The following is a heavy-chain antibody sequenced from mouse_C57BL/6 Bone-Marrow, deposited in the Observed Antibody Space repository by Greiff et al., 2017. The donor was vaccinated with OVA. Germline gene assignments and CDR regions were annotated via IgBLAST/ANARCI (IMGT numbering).Heavy chain of an antibody. D-gene: IGHD2-12*01. CDR3: ASCYDRSGYWYLDV. V-gene: IGHV1-69*01. J-gene: IGHJ1*03. CDR1: GYTFTSYW. Sequence: VQLQQPGAELVMPGASVKLSCKASGYTFTSYWMHWVKQRPGQGLEWIGEIDPSDSYTNYNQKFKGKSTLTVDKSSSTAYMQLSSLTSEDSAVYYGASCYDRSGYWYLDVGGTGTATTVSA. CDR2: IDPSDSYT.